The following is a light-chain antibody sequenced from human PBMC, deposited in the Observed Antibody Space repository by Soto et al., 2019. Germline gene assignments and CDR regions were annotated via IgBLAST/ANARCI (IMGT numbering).Light chain of an antibody. CDR1: QSVSSY. J-gene: IGKJ2*01. Sequence: EIVLTQSPATLSLSPGERATLSCRASQSVSSYLAWYQQKPGQAPRLLIYDASNRATGIPARFSGSGSGTDFTLTISSLEAEDCAVYYCQERSNWPLTFGRGTKLEIK. CDR2: DAS. V-gene: IGKV3-11*01. CDR3: QERSNWPLT.